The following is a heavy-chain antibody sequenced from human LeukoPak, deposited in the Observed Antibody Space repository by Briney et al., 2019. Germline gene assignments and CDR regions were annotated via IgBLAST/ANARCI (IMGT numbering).Heavy chain of an antibody. J-gene: IGHJ4*02. D-gene: IGHD3-9*01. V-gene: IGHV4-59*01. CDR3: ARSNYDILTGYYTNFDY. Sequence: SETLSLTCTVSGGSISSYYWTWIRQPPGKGLEWIGYIYYSGSTNYNPSLTSPVTISVDTSKNQFSLKLSSVTAADTAVYYWARSNYDILTGYYTNFDYWGQGTLVTVSS. CDR2: IYYSGST. CDR1: GGSISSYY.